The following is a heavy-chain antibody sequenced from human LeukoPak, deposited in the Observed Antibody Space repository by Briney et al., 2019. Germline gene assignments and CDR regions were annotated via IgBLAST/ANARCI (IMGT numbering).Heavy chain of an antibody. Sequence: SETLSLTCAVSGVSFSGHYWNWIRQPPGKGLEWIGEIDHGGSTNYNPSLKSRVTISVDTSQNQFSLRLSSVTAADTAVYYCARGRYVTTRGGAAAGFLDYWGQGTLVTVST. CDR2: IDHGGST. J-gene: IGHJ4*02. V-gene: IGHV4-34*01. CDR3: ARGRYVTTRGGAAAGFLDY. CDR1: GVSFSGHY. D-gene: IGHD6-13*01.